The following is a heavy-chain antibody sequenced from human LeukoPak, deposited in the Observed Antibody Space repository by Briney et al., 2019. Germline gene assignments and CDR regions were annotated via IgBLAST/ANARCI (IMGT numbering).Heavy chain of an antibody. J-gene: IGHJ4*02. D-gene: IGHD3-10*01. CDR1: GGSFSGYY. Sequence: SETLSLTCAVYGGSFSGYYWSWIRQPPGKGLEWIGEINHSGSTNYNPSLKSRVTISVDTSKNQFSLKLSSVTAADTAVYYCARGHRRRVSGRFDYWGQGTLVTVSS. V-gene: IGHV4-34*01. CDR2: INHSGST. CDR3: ARGHRRRVSGRFDY.